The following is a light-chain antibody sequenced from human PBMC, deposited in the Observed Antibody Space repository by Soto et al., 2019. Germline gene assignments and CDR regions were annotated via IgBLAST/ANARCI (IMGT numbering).Light chain of an antibody. CDR2: EGS. CDR3: CSYAHSNTLV. V-gene: IGLV2-23*01. J-gene: IGLJ2*01. Sequence: QSALTQPASVSGSPGQSITISCTGTSSDVGSYNLVSWFQQHPGKAPKLMIYEGSKRPSGVSNRFSGSKSGNTASLTISGLQAEDEADYYCCSYAHSNTLVFGRGTKVTVL. CDR1: SSDVGSYNL.